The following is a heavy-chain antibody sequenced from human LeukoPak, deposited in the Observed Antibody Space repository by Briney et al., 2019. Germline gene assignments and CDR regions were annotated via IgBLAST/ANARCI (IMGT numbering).Heavy chain of an antibody. J-gene: IGHJ4*02. CDR3: ARARNPHYYDSSGYYSGFDY. CDR1: GGSISSSNYY. V-gene: IGHV4-39*07. CDR2: LYFSGTT. Sequence: PETLSLTCTVSGGSISSSNYYWGWIRQPPGKGLEWIGSLYFSGTTYYNPSLQTRVTISMNTSKTQFSLKLNSVTAADTAVYYCARARNPHYYDSSGYYSGFDYWGQGTLVTVSS. D-gene: IGHD3-22*01.